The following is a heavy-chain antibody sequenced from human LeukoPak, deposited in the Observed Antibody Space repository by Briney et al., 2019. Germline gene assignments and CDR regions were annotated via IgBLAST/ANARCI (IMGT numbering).Heavy chain of an antibody. Sequence: SETLSLTCTVSGGSISSFYWMWTPQPPGKGLEWVGYSYFTGSTKYNPSLKSRVTISLDTSKNQFSLKLSSVTAADTAVYYCARDSRVRGVIPVWFDPWGQGTPVTVSS. V-gene: IGHV4-59*01. D-gene: IGHD3-10*01. CDR1: GGSISSFY. CDR2: SYFTGST. J-gene: IGHJ5*02. CDR3: ARDSRVRGVIPVWFDP.